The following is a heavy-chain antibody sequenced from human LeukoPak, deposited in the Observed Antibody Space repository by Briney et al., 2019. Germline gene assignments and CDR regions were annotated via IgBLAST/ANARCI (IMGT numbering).Heavy chain of an antibody. CDR3: ARHYYGSGRTGGMDV. CDR2: ISSSSSYI. J-gene: IGHJ6*02. CDR1: GFTFSSYS. V-gene: IGHV3-21*01. Sequence: PGGSLRLSCAASGFTFSSYSMNWVRQAPGKGLEWVSSISSSSSYIYYADSVKGRFTISRDNAKNSLYLQMNSLRAEDTAVYYCARHYYGSGRTGGMDVWGQGTTVTVSS. D-gene: IGHD3-10*01.